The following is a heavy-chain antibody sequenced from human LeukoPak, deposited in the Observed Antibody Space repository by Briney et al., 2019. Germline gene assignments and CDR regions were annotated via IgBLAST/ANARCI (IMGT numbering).Heavy chain of an antibody. CDR2: INPSGGST. D-gene: IGHD2-2*01. CDR3: VREDVVPAATFDY. J-gene: IGHJ4*02. CDR1: GYTFTSYY. V-gene: IGHV1-46*01. Sequence: GASVKVSCKASGYTFTSYYKHWVRQAPGQGLEWMGIINPSGGSTSYAQKFQGRVTMTRDMSTSTVYMELSSLRSEDTAVYYCVREDVVPAATFDYWGQGTLVTVSS.